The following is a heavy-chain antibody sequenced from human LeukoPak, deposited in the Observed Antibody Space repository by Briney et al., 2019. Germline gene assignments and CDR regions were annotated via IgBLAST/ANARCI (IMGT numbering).Heavy chain of an antibody. CDR2: IWYDGSNK. J-gene: IGHJ6*02. CDR3: ARVGDSSGWRCYYYCYGMDV. CDR1: GFTFSSYG. Sequence: GRSLRLSCAASGFTFSSYGMHWVRQAPGKGLEWVAVIWYDGSNKYYADSVKGRFTISRDNSKNTLYLQMNSLRAEDTAVYYCARVGDSSGWRCYYYCYGMDVWGQGTTVTVSS. D-gene: IGHD6-19*01. V-gene: IGHV3-33*01.